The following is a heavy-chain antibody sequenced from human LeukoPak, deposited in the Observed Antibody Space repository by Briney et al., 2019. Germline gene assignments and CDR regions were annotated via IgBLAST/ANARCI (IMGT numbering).Heavy chain of an antibody. CDR2: VTGPGDTT. CDR3: AKGAEIDL. D-gene: IGHD3-16*01. Sequence: PGGSLRLSCATSGFTFTNYAMNWVRQAPGKGLEWVSAVTGPGDTTYYADSVKGRFFMSREDSKTTVYPQMNSLRAEVTAIYCCAKGAEIDLWGQGTLVTVSS. V-gene: IGHV3-23*01. CDR1: GFTFTNYA. J-gene: IGHJ5*02.